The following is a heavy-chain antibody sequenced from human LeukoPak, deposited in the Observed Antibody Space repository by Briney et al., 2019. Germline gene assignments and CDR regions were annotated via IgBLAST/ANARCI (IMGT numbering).Heavy chain of an antibody. J-gene: IGHJ4*02. CDR1: GGSVSSGSYY. CDR3: ARDRLFGGEQ. CDR2: IYYSGST. V-gene: IGHV4-61*01. Sequence: SETLSLTCTVSGGSVSSGSYYWSWIRQPPGKGLEWIGYIYYSGSTNYNPSLKSRVTISVDTSKNQFSLKPSSVTAADTAVYYCARDRLFGGEQWGQGTLVTVSS. D-gene: IGHD3-16*01.